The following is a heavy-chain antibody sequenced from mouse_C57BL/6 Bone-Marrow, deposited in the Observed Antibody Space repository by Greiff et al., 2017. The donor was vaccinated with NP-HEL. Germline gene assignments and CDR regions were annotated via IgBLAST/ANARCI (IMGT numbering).Heavy chain of an antibody. CDR1: GFSLTSYG. J-gene: IGHJ2*01. D-gene: IGHD1-1*01. CDR3: ARSRGSIPYYFDY. V-gene: IGHV2-2*01. Sequence: VQLQQSGPGLVQPSQSLSITCTVSGFSLTSYGVHWVRQSPGKGLEWLGVIWSGGSTDYNAAFISRLSISKDNSKSQVFFKMNSLQADDTAIYYCARSRGSIPYYFDYWGQGTTLTVSS. CDR2: IWSGGST.